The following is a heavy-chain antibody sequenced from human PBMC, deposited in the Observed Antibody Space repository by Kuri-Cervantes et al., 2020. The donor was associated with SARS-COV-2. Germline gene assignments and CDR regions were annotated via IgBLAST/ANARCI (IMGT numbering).Heavy chain of an antibody. CDR3: ARDVRRLRNYYDSSGYPDY. CDR2: IYYSGST. J-gene: IGHJ4*02. CDR1: GGSISSSSYY. V-gene: IGHV4-39*07. Sequence: SETLSLTCTVSGGSISSSSYYWGWIRQPPGKGLEWIGSIYYSGSTYYNPSLKSRVTISVDTSKNQFSLKLSSVTAADTAVYYCARDVRRLRNYYDSSGYPDYWGQGTLVTVSS. D-gene: IGHD3-22*01.